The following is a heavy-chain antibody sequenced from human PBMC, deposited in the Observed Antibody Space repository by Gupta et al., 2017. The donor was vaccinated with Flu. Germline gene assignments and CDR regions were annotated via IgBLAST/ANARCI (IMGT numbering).Heavy chain of an antibody. CDR1: GFTFSDAW. J-gene: IGHJ4*02. V-gene: IGHV3-15*01. CDR2: IKSNPDGGTT. Sequence: EVQLVESGGGFVKPGGSLRLSCEGSGFTFSDAWMIWVRQPPGKGLEWVGRIKSNPDGGTTDYAAPVKGRFIISRDDSKKGVYLQMNSLKTEDTAVYYCSTRGTGRYYTIDFWGQGTVVTVAS. CDR3: STRGTGRYYTIDF. D-gene: IGHD3-10*01.